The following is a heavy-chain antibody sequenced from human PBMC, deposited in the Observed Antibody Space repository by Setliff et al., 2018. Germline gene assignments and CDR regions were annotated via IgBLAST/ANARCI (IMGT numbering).Heavy chain of an antibody. J-gene: IGHJ4*02. D-gene: IGHD6-19*01. CDR2: IYYSGST. CDR3: ARGRLGQNLIAVATSPYFDY. V-gene: IGHV4-59*11. CDR1: GGSISSHY. Sequence: SETLSLTCTVSGGSISSHYWSWIRQPPGKGLEWIGSIYYSGSTNYNPSLKSRVTISVDTSKNQFTLKLSSVTAEDTAVYYCARGRLGQNLIAVATSPYFDYWGQGTLVTVSS.